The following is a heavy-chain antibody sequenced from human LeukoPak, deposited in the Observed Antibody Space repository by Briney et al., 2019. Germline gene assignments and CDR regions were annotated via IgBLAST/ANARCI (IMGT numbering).Heavy chain of an antibody. CDR3: ARGRPYYVWGSLWNY. CDR1: GGSIRSYY. V-gene: IGHV4-34*01. Sequence: PSETLSLTCTVSGGSIRSYYWSWIRQPPGKGLEWIGEINHSGSTNYNPSLKSRVTISVDTSKNQFSLKLSSVTAADTAVYYCARGRPYYVWGSLWNYWGQGTLVTVSS. CDR2: INHSGST. D-gene: IGHD3-16*01. J-gene: IGHJ4*02.